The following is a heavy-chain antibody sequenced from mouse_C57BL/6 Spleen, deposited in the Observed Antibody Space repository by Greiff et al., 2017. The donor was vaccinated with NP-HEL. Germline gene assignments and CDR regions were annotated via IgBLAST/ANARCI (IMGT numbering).Heavy chain of an antibody. J-gene: IGHJ3*01. CDR2: IDPEDGDT. V-gene: IGHV14-1*01. D-gene: IGHD1-1*01. Sequence: VQLQQSGAELVRPGASVKLSCTASGFNIKDYYMHWVKQRPEQGLEWIGRIDPEDGDTEYAPKFQGKATMTADTSSNTAYLTLISLTSEDTAVYYCTLYYYGSSYVLFAYWGQGTLVTVSA. CDR1: GFNIKDYY. CDR3: TLYYYGSSYVLFAY.